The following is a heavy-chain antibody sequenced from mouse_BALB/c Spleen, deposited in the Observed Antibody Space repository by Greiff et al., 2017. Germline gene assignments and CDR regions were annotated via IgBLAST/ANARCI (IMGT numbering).Heavy chain of an antibody. D-gene: IGHD2-4*01. V-gene: IGHV3-2*02. J-gene: IGHJ4*01. CDR3: ARSGYDYDVGDAMDY. Sequence: VQLQQSGPGLVKPSQSLSLTCTVTGYSITSDYAWNWIRQFPGNKLEWMGYISYSGSTSYNPSLKSRISITRDTSKNQFFLQLNSVTTEDTATYYCARSGYDYDVGDAMDYWGQGTSVTVSS. CDR2: ISYSGST. CDR1: GYSITSDYA.